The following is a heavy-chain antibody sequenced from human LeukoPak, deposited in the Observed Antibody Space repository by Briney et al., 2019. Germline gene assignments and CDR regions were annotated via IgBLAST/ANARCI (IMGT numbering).Heavy chain of an antibody. CDR1: GFTFSSYG. V-gene: IGHV3-30*18. D-gene: IGHD6-19*01. CDR2: ISYDGSNK. J-gene: IGHJ5*02. CDR3: AKGAAGIAVAGDWLDP. Sequence: PGGSLRLSCAASGFTFSSYGMHWVRQAPGKGLEWVAVISYDGSNKYYADSVKGRFTISGDNSKNTLYLQMNSLRAEDTAVYYCAKGAAGIAVAGDWLDPWGQGTLVTVSS.